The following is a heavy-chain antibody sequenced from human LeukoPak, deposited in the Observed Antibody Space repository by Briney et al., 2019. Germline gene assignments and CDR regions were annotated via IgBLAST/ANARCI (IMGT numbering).Heavy chain of an antibody. CDR1: GFTFGSYG. CDR2: IFYDGSQK. V-gene: IGHV3-33*01. CDR3: ARDDLADGNGFDI. Sequence: GGSLRLFCAASGFTFGSYGFHWVRQAPGKGLEWVAIIFYDGSQKLYADSVKGRFTISRDISKNTLYLQMNSQRVEDTAVYYCARDDLADGNGFDIWGQGTMVTVSS. D-gene: IGHD6-19*01. J-gene: IGHJ3*02.